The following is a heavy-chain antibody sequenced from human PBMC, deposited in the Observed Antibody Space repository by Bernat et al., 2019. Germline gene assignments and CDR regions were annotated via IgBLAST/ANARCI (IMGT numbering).Heavy chain of an antibody. CDR3: TTVSPTLSAFDI. CDR1: GFAFSSAS. Sequence: EVQLVESGGGLVKPGGSLRLSCAASGFAFSSASVSWVRQAPGKGLEWVGRIKSKTDGGTTDYAAPVKGRFTISRDDSKNTLYLQMNSLKTEDTAVYYCTTVSPTLSAFDIWGQGTMVTVSS. J-gene: IGHJ3*02. V-gene: IGHV3-15*01. CDR2: IKSKTDGGTT. D-gene: IGHD2/OR15-2a*01.